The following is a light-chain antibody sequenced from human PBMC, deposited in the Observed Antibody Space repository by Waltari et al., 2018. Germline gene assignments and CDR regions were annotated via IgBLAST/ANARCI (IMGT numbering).Light chain of an antibody. CDR2: GAS. Sequence: LSVSPGERVTVSCRASQTITGSWLTWYHQKPGQAPRLLIYGASNRAPGIPDRFSGSGSGTDFTLTISRLEPEDSAVYYCQQYDGSVVTFGGGTKVEIK. CDR1: QTITGSW. J-gene: IGKJ4*01. V-gene: IGKV3-20*01. CDR3: QQYDGSVVT.